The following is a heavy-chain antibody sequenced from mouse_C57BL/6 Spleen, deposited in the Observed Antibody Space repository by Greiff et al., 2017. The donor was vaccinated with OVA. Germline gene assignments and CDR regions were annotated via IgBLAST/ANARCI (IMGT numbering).Heavy chain of an antibody. J-gene: IGHJ2*01. CDR3: ARHGSSYGNYFDY. CDR2: IWSDGST. CDR1: GFSLTSYG. V-gene: IGHV2-6-1*01. Sequence: VMLVESGPGLVAPSQSLSITCPVSGFSLTSYGVHWVRQPPGKGLEWLVVIWSDGSTTYNSALKSRLSISKDNSKSQVFLKMNSLQTDDTAMYYCARHGSSYGNYFDYWGQGTTLTVSS. D-gene: IGHD1-1*01.